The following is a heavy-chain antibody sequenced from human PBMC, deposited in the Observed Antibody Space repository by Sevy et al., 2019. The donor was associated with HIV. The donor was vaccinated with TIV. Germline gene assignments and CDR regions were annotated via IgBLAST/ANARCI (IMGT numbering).Heavy chain of an antibody. CDR1: GFTFGDYA. CDR3: TRGVYYFWVWVPFDY. Sequence: GESLKISCTASGFTFGDYAMSWFRQAPGKGLEWVGFIRSKAYGGTTEYAASVKGRFTISRDDSKRIAYLQMNSLKTEDTAVYYCTRGVYYFWVWVPFDYWGQGTLVTVSS. D-gene: IGHD3-3*01. J-gene: IGHJ4*02. V-gene: IGHV3-49*03. CDR2: IRSKAYGGTT.